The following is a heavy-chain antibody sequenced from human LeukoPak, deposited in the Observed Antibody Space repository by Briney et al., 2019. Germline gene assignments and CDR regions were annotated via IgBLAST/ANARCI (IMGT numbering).Heavy chain of an antibody. CDR2: ISFDGSNI. V-gene: IGHV3-30*04. CDR1: GFIFSNYA. Sequence: GRSLRLSCAASGFIFSNYAMHWVRQAPGKGLDWVAVISFDGSNIYYADSAKGRFTISRDNSKNTLYLQMNSLRAEDTAVYYCATDSAPDFWGQGTLVTVSS. J-gene: IGHJ4*02. CDR3: ATDSAPDF.